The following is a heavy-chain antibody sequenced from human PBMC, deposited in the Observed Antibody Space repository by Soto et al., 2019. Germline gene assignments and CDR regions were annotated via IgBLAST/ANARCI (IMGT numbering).Heavy chain of an antibody. V-gene: IGHV3-30-3*01. J-gene: IGHJ4*02. CDR1: GFTFSSYA. CDR2: ISYDGSNK. CDR3: ASTSSTVY. D-gene: IGHD4-17*01. Sequence: ESGGGVVQPGRSLRLSCAASGFTFSSYAMHWVRQAPGKGLEWVAVISYDGSNKYYADSVKGRFTISRDNSKNTLYLQMNSLRAEDTAVYYCASTSSTVYWGQGTLVTVSS.